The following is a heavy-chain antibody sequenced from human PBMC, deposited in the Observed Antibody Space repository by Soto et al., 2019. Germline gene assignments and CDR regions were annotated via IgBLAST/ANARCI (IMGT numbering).Heavy chain of an antibody. CDR1: GFTFNYYS. Sequence: GSLRLSCVASAGFTFNYYSMSWVRQAPGKGLEWVSAISAGGGSTNYADSVKGRFTISRDNSKNTLYLQMNSLRAEDTAVYYCARERDNLGTNWFDPWGQGTLVTVSS. CDR2: ISAGGGST. J-gene: IGHJ5*02. V-gene: IGHV3-23*01. CDR3: ARERDNLGTNWFDP. D-gene: IGHD2-15*01.